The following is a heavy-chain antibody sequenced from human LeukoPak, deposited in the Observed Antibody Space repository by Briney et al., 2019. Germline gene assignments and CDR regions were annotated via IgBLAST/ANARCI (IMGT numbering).Heavy chain of an antibody. J-gene: IGHJ6*02. CDR2: IKSKTDGGTT. CDR3: TTAEYGDFWSGYYNDYYYYYGMDV. D-gene: IGHD3-3*01. V-gene: IGHV3-15*01. CDR1: GFTFSNAW. Sequence: GGSLRLSCAASGFTFSNAWMSWVRQAPGKGLEWVGRIKSKTDGGTTEYAAPVKGRFTISRDDSKYTLYLQMNSLKTKDTAVYYCTTAEYGDFWSGYYNDYYYYYGMDVWGQGTTVTVSS.